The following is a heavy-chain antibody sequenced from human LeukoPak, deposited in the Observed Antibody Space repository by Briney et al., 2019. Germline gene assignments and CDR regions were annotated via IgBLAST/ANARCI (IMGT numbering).Heavy chain of an antibody. CDR3: ARGVAAAGTGFDY. D-gene: IGHD6-13*01. CDR1: GGSISSYY. Sequence: SETLSLTCTVSGGSISSYYWSWIRQPPGKGLDWIGYIYYSGSTNYNPSLKSRVTISVDTSKNQFSLKLSSVTAAETAVYYCARGVAAAGTGFDYWGQGTLVTVSS. CDR2: IYYSGST. V-gene: IGHV4-59*01. J-gene: IGHJ4*02.